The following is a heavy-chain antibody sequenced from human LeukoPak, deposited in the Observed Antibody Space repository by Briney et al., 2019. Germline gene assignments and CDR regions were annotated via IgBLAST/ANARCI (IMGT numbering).Heavy chain of an antibody. CDR2: ISWNSGTI. D-gene: IGHD1-1*01. J-gene: IGHJ3*02. CDR1: GFTFEDYA. V-gene: IGHV3-9*01. CDR3: AKSDSAGSTYALDI. Sequence: GGSLRLSCAAFGFTFEDYAMYWVRQLQGTGLEWDSDISWNSGTIGYADSVKGRFTSSRDNAKKSLYLQMNSLRPADTAMYYCAKSDSAGSTYALDIWGQGTLVTVSS.